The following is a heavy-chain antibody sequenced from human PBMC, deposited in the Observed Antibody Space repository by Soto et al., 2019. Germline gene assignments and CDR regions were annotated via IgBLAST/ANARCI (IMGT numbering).Heavy chain of an antibody. D-gene: IGHD6-13*01. CDR3: AKSSSWPHYYYGMDV. CDR2: ISGSGGST. CDR1: GFTFSSYA. V-gene: IGHV3-23*01. Sequence: EVQLLESGGGLVQPGGSLRLSCAASGFTFSSYAMSWVRQAPGKGLEWVSAISGSGGSTYYADSVKGRFTISRDNSKNTLYLQMNSLRAEDTAVYYCAKSSSWPHYYYGMDVWCQGTTVTVSS. J-gene: IGHJ6*02.